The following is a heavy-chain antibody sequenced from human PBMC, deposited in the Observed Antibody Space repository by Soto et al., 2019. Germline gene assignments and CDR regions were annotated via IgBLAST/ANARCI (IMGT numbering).Heavy chain of an antibody. CDR3: ATRSGDYVGWFDP. V-gene: IGHV4-39*01. D-gene: IGHD4-17*01. CDR1: GGTIIDRGFH. CDR2: IYYIEIA. J-gene: IGHJ5*02. Sequence: PSETLSLPCTVSGGTIIDRGFHWAWIRQPPEEGLEWIESIYYIEIANYSPSLERQNAIEVDTSKNQLSLRLSSGTAADTAVYYSATRSGDYVGWFDPWGQGTRVTVSS.